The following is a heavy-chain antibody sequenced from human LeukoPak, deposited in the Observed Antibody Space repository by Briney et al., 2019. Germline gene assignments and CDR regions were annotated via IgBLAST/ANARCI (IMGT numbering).Heavy chain of an antibody. Sequence: GGSLRLSCAASGFTFSGSAMHWVRQASGKGLEWVGRIRSKANSYATAYAASVKGRFTISRDDSKNTAYLQINSLKTEDTAVYYCTSRYYYGSGSYYAFDYWGQGTLVTVSS. CDR2: IRSKANSYAT. J-gene: IGHJ4*02. V-gene: IGHV3-73*01. D-gene: IGHD3-10*01. CDR3: TSRYYYGSGSYYAFDY. CDR1: GFTFSGSA.